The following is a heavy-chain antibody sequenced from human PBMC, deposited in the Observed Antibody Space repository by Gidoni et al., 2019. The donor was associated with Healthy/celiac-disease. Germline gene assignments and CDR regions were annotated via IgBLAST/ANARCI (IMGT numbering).Heavy chain of an antibody. CDR1: GFTFSSYG. J-gene: IGHJ6*01. Sequence: QVQLVESGGGVVQPGRSLRLSCAASGFTFSSYGMHWVRQAPGKGLEWVAVISYDGSNKYYADSVKGRFTISRDNSKNTLYLQMNSLRAEDTAVYYCAKDRGRWLQLLRPSSRGYYSG. D-gene: IGHD5-12*01. V-gene: IGHV3-30*18. CDR2: ISYDGSNK. CDR3: AKDRGRWLQLLRPSSRGYYSG.